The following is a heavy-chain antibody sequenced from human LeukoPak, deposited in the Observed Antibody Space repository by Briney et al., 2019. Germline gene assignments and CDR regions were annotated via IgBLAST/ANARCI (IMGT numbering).Heavy chain of an antibody. D-gene: IGHD3-16*02. CDR3: ARLYSSPDYYYYGMDV. CDR2: IIPILGIA. V-gene: IGHV1-69*02. Sequence: SVKVSCKATGYPFTTYYLHWVRQAPGQGLEWMGRIIPILGIANYAQKFQGRVTITADKSTSTAYMELSSLRSEDTAVYYCARLYSSPDYYYYGMDVWGQGTTVTVSS. J-gene: IGHJ6*02. CDR1: GYPFTTYY.